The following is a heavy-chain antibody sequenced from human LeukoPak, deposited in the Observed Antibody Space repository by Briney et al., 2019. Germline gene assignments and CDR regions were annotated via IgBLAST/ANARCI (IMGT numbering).Heavy chain of an antibody. J-gene: IGHJ4*02. CDR3: ARRGAVALLR. D-gene: IGHD6-19*01. CDR1: GGSFSGYY. CDR2: INHSGIT. V-gene: IGHV4-34*01. Sequence: SETLSLTCAVYGGSFSGYYWSWIRQPPGKGLEWIGEINHSGITNYNPSLKSRVTISVDTSKNQFSLKLSPVTAADTAVYYCARRGAVALLRWGQGTLVTVSS.